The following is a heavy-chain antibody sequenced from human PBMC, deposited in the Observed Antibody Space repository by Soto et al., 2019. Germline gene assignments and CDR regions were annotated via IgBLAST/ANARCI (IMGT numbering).Heavy chain of an antibody. CDR1: GFTFSTYA. D-gene: IGHD4-17*01. J-gene: IGHJ4*02. V-gene: IGHV3-23*01. CDR2: TSGSGGST. Sequence: GGSRRLSCAGSGFTFSTYAMSWVRQAPGKGLEWVSATSGSGGSTYYADSVKGRFTISRDNSKNTLYLQMNSLRAEDTAVYYCAKEIYGGNFDYWGQGTLVTVSS. CDR3: AKEIYGGNFDY.